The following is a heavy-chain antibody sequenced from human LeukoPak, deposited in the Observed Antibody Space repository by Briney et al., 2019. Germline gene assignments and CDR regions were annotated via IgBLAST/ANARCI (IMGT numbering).Heavy chain of an antibody. D-gene: IGHD2-2*01. CDR3: AKLSGPAAADH. CDR2: ISEGGSEK. CDR1: GFTFSGHW. J-gene: IGHJ4*01. V-gene: IGHV3-7*01. Sequence: GGSLRLSCAASGFTFSGHWISWLRQAPGKGLECVAHISEGGSEKSYVDSLKGRFTISRDNARNLLYLDMNSLKAEDTAVYYCAKLSGPAAADHWGQGTLITVSS.